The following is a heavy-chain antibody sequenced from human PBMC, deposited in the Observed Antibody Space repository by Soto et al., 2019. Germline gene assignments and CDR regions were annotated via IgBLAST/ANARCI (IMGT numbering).Heavy chain of an antibody. CDR1: RFTFSGYS. J-gene: IGHJ4*02. V-gene: IGHV3-33*08. Sequence: GGSLRLSCAASRFTFSGYSMSWVRQAPGKGLEWVAIIRFDGSDEHYGDSVEGRFTISRDNSKNMLYLQMNSLRVEDTAVYYCARDGVGATTFFGFLDYWGQGTLVTVSS. CDR3: ARDGVGATTFFGFLDY. D-gene: IGHD1-26*01. CDR2: IRFDGSDE.